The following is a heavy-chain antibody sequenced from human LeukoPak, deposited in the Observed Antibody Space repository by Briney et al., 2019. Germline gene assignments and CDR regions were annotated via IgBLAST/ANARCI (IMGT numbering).Heavy chain of an antibody. D-gene: IGHD3-22*01. J-gene: IGHJ3*02. Sequence: PSETLSLTCTVSGGSISSYYWSWIRQPPGKGLEWIGYIYYSGSTNYNPSLKSRVTISVDTSKNQFSLKLSSVTAADTAVYYCARRKVVGAFDIWGQGTMVTVSS. CDR2: IYYSGST. CDR3: ARRKVVGAFDI. CDR1: GGSISSYY. V-gene: IGHV4-59*01.